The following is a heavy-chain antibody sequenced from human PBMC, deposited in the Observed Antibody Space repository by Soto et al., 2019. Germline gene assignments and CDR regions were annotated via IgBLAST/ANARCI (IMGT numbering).Heavy chain of an antibody. CDR1: GYTFTSYA. CDR3: ARGFRGGDADWFVP. V-gene: IGHV1-3*01. Sequence: QVQVVQSGAEVKKPGAAVKVSCKASGYTFTSYAMHWVRQAPGQRLEWMGWINAGNGNTKYSQKLQGRVTITRDTSGTTAYMELSSLGSEDTAVYYCARGFRGGDADWFVPWGQGTLVTVSS. CDR2: INAGNGNT. D-gene: IGHD2-21*02. J-gene: IGHJ5*02.